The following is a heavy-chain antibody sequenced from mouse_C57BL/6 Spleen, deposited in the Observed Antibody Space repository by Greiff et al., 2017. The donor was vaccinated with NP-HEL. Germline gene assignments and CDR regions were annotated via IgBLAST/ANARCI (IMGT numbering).Heavy chain of an antibody. D-gene: IGHD2-5*01. J-gene: IGHJ4*01. CDR2: ILPGSGST. Sequence: VQLQQSGAELMKPGASVKLSCKATGYTFTGYWIEWVKQRPGHGLEWIGEILPGSGSTNYNEKFKGKATFTADTSSNTAYMQLSSLTTEDSAIYYCARDWAPYSNYVWAMDYWGQGTSVTVSS. CDR3: ARDWAPYSNYVWAMDY. V-gene: IGHV1-9*01. CDR1: GYTFTGYW.